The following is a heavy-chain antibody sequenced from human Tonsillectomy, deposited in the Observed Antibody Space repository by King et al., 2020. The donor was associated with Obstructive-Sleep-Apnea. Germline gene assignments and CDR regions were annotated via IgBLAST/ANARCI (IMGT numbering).Heavy chain of an antibody. Sequence: QLQESGPGLVKPSETLSLTCTVSGGSISSYYWSWIRQPPGKGLEWIGYIYYSGSTNYNPSLKSRVTISVDTSKNQFSLKLSSVTAADTAVYYCARHLSGSYGVFNWFDPWGQGTLVTVSS. J-gene: IGHJ5*02. V-gene: IGHV4-59*08. D-gene: IGHD1-26*01. CDR3: ARHLSGSYGVFNWFDP. CDR2: IYYSGST. CDR1: GGSISSYY.